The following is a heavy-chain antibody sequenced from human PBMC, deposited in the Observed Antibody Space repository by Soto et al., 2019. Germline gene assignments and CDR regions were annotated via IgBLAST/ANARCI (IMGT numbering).Heavy chain of an antibody. CDR1: GFTCGDHA. J-gene: IGHJ6*02. D-gene: IGHD3-10*01. CDR3: AKGLLIXVRKVIIPPQYYYGMDV. CDR2: ISGSGGTT. V-gene: IGHV3-23*01. Sequence: GGSLRLSCAASGFTCGDHAMSWVRQAPGKGLERVSVISGSGGTTYYEDSVKGRFTISRDNAKNTLYLQMNSLRAEDTAVYYCAKGLLIXVRKVIIPPQYYYGMDVWGQGTTVTVSS.